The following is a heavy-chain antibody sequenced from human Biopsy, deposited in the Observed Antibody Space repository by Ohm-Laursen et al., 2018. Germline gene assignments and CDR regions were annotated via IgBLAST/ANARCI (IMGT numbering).Heavy chain of an antibody. CDR1: EFTLTELP. J-gene: IGHJ6*02. Sequence: ASVKVSCKVSEFTLTELPIHWVRQAPGKGLGWMGWMNPNRGNTDYAQKFQDRVTMTRNTSISTAYMELNSLRSEDTAVYYCARGSFWFGGNYYYYGMDVWGQGTTVTVSS. CDR2: MNPNRGNT. V-gene: IGHV1-8*01. D-gene: IGHD3-10*01. CDR3: ARGSFWFGGNYYYYGMDV.